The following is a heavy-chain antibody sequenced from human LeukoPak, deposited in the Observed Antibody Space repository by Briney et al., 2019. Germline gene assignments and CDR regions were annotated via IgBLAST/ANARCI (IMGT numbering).Heavy chain of an antibody. D-gene: IGHD5-18*01. CDR3: ARYSYGYFDY. Sequence: PSETLSLTCTVSGGSISSSSYYWGWIRQPPGKGLEWIGSIYYSGSTYYNPSLKSRVTISVDTSKNQFSLKLSSVTAADTAVYYCARYSYGYFDYWGQGTLVTVSS. J-gene: IGHJ4*02. CDR2: IYYSGST. V-gene: IGHV4-39*01. CDR1: GGSISSSSYY.